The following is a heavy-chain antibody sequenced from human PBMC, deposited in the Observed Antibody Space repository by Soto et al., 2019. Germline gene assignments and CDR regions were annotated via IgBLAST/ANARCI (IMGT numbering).Heavy chain of an antibody. Sequence: GGSLRLSCAASGFTFSSFVMNWVRQAPGKVLEWVSTVSPGGDVSHYTDSVKGRFTISRDNSRRPLQLQMDSLRAEDAAVYYCAKGPDSYGSGSFDPWGQGTLVTAPQ. CDR3: AKGPDSYGSGSFDP. CDR1: GFTFSSFV. D-gene: IGHD3-10*01. CDR2: VSPGGDVS. V-gene: IGHV3-23*01. J-gene: IGHJ5*02.